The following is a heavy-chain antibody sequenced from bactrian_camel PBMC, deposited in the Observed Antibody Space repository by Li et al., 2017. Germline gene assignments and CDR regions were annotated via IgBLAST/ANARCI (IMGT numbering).Heavy chain of an antibody. Sequence: GMGWLRQAPGKGPEGVAVTASSCGAFYVDSVKGRFTISLDAAENTLYLQMNSLKPEDTALYCCEAGAGGYIRSCLFNDSATTENYT. CDR1: G. D-gene: IGHD2*01. V-gene: IGHV3S53*01. CDR2: TASSCGA.